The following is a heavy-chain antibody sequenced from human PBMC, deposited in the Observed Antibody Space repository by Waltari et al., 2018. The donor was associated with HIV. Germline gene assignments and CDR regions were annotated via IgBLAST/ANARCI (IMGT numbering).Heavy chain of an antibody. D-gene: IGHD1-26*01. Sequence: VQLVESGGGLVQPGGSLRLSCVASGFTFSSYDMHWVRQVTGSGLGSVSTIGPASETSSSDVVEGRFTTSRENAKRSIYLQMDSLRAGDTAVYYCARGGGLGTFSTLGHGMDVWGQGTTVIVSS. CDR2: IGPASET. V-gene: IGHV3-13*01. J-gene: IGHJ6*02. CDR3: ARGGGLGTFSTLGHGMDV. CDR1: GFTFSSYD.